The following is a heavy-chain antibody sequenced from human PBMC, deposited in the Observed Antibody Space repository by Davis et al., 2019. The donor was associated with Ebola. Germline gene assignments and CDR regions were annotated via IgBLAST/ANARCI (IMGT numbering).Heavy chain of an antibody. CDR1: GFSFSSYW. V-gene: IGHV3-7*03. CDR2: IKYDGSEI. D-gene: IGHD3-3*01. J-gene: IGHJ4*02. CDR3: ARERSGPLDY. Sequence: GGSLRLSCAGSGFSFSSYWMSWVRQAPGKGLEWLANIKYDGSEINYVDSVKGRFTISRDNAKNSLYLQMNSLRAEDTAVYYCARERSGPLDYWGQGTLVTVSS.